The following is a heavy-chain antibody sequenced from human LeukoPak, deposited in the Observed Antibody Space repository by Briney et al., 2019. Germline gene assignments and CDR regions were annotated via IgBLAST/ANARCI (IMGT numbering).Heavy chain of an antibody. CDR1: GGSISSGGYY. D-gene: IGHD3-22*01. Sequence: SQTLSLTCTVSGGSISSGGYYWSWIRQPPGKGLEWIGYIYHSGSTYYNPSLKSRVTISVDRSKNQFSLKLSSVTAADTAVYYCARVAGGYYYWYFDLWGRGTLVTVSS. CDR2: IYHSGST. V-gene: IGHV4-30-2*01. CDR3: ARVAGGYYYWYFDL. J-gene: IGHJ2*01.